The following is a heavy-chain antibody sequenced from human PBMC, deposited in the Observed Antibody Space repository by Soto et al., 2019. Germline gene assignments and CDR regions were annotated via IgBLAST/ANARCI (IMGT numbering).Heavy chain of an antibody. D-gene: IGHD3-3*01. Sequence: ASVKVSCKASGYTFTSYAMHWVRQAPGQRLEWMGWINAGNGNTKYSQKFQGRVTITRDTSASTAYMELSSLRSEDTAVYYCARGQYDFWSGYYGTTFFDYWGQGTLVTV. V-gene: IGHV1-3*01. J-gene: IGHJ4*02. CDR2: INAGNGNT. CDR3: ARGQYDFWSGYYGTTFFDY. CDR1: GYTFTSYA.